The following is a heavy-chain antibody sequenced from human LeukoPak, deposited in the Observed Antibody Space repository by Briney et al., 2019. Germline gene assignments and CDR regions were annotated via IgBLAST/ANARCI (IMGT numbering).Heavy chain of an antibody. V-gene: IGHV3-15*01. D-gene: IGHD3-16*01. Sequence: PGGSLRLSCAGSGFIFRDVWMSWVRQAPGKGLEWVGRIKSKSDGGTIDYAAPVKGRVTMSRDDSKKTFSLEMNNLKTEDTGVYYCTTDLDDGGQGTLVTVSS. CDR3: TTDLDD. CDR1: GFIFRDVW. J-gene: IGHJ4*02. CDR2: IKSKSDGGTI.